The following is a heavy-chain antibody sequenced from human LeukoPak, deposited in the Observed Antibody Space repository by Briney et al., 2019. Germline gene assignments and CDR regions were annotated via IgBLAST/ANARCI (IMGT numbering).Heavy chain of an antibody. CDR2: ISYDGSNK. D-gene: IGHD2-15*01. J-gene: IGHJ4*02. V-gene: IGHV3-30*18. Sequence: GGSLRLSCAASGSTFSSYGMHWVRQAPGKGLEWVAVISYDGSNKYYADSVKGRFTISRDNSKNTLYLQMNSLRAEDTAVYYCAKDGVRYCSGGSCNSVDYWGQGTLVTVSS. CDR1: GSTFSSYG. CDR3: AKDGVRYCSGGSCNSVDY.